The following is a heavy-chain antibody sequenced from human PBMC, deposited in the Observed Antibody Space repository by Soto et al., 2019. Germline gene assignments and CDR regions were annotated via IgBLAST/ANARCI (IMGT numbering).Heavy chain of an antibody. Sequence: EVQLVESGGGLVLTGGSLRLSCEGSGFSFSSYDMHWVRQAAGKRLEWVAAIGADGDTYYSDSVKGRLTISRENTKNSLYLQMNSLRTGDTGVYHCAKARLYYYYGMDVWGQGTMVTVSS. CDR3: AKARLYYYYGMDV. CDR2: IGADGDT. CDR1: GFSFSSYD. J-gene: IGHJ6*02. V-gene: IGHV3-13*01.